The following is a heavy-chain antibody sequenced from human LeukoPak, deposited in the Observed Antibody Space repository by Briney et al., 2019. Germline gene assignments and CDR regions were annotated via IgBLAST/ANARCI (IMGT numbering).Heavy chain of an antibody. J-gene: IGHJ4*02. Sequence: SETLSLTCTVSGGSISSYYWSWIRQPAGKGLEYLGRISSTGTTYYNPSLRSRVTISADTSKNHFSLKLTSVTAADTAVYYCARDQTYSGSGIYTYFDYWGQGILVTVSS. CDR2: ISSTGTT. CDR3: ARDQTYSGSGIYTYFDY. CDR1: GGSISSYY. V-gene: IGHV4-4*07. D-gene: IGHD3-10*01.